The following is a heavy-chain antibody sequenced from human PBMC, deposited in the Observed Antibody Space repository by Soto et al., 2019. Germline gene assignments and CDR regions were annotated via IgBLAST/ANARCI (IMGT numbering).Heavy chain of an antibody. CDR2: IIPIFGTA. D-gene: IGHD3-16*01. CDR1: GGTFSSYA. V-gene: IGHV1-69*01. J-gene: IGHJ6*02. CDR3: PGSKGGIMAV. Sequence: QVQLVQSGAEVKKPGSSVKVSCKASGGTFSSYAISWVRQAPGQGLEWMGGIIPIFGTANYAQKFQGRVTITADESTSTAYMRLGSRRPEGTAVNNCPGSKGGIMAVWGQGPRSPSP.